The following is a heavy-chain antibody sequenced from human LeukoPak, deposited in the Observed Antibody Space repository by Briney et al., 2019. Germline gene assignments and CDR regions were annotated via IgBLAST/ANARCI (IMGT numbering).Heavy chain of an antibody. CDR2: INHSGST. Sequence: SETLSLTCAVYGGSFSGYYWSWIRQPPGKGLEWIGEINHSGSTNYNPSLKSRVTISVDTSKNQFSLKLSSVTAADTAVYYCARLVGIGTIFYYMDVWGKGTTVTVSS. D-gene: IGHD3-3*01. V-gene: IGHV4-34*01. CDR1: GGSFSGYY. CDR3: ARLVGIGTIFYYMDV. J-gene: IGHJ6*03.